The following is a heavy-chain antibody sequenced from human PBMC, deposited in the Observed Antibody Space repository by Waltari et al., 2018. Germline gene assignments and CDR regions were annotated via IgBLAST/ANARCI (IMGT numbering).Heavy chain of an antibody. D-gene: IGHD3-22*01. Sequence: EVQLLESGGGLVQPGGSLRLSCAASGFTFSSYAMSWVRQAPGKGLEWVSAISGSGGSTTYADSVKGRFTISRDNSTNTLYLQMNSLRAEDTAVYYCATCGATYYYDSSGSPAGVFDPWGQGTLVTVSS. CDR2: ISGSGGST. CDR1: GFTFSSYA. CDR3: ATCGATYYYDSSGSPAGVFDP. J-gene: IGHJ5*02. V-gene: IGHV3-23*01.